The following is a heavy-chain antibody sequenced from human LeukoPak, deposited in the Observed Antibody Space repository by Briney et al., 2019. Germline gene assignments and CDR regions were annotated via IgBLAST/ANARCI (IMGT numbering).Heavy chain of an antibody. CDR3: ARGNPDAFDI. J-gene: IGHJ3*02. Sequence: ASVKVSCKASGYTFTGYYMHWVRQAPGQGLEWMGWINPNSGGTNYAQKFQGRVTMTRDTSTSTVYMELSSLRSEDTAVYYCARGNPDAFDIWGQGTTVTVSS. CDR1: GYTFTGYY. V-gene: IGHV1-2*02. CDR2: INPNSGGT.